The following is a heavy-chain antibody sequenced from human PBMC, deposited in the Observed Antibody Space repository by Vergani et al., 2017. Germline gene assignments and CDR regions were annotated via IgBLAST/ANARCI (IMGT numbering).Heavy chain of an antibody. Sequence: EVQLLQSGGGVIQPGGSVRLSCAASGFTFSACPMTWVRQAPGKGLEWVSAISARYPSTYYADSVKGRFTISRDNSKNMLYLQMNSLRAEDTAVYYCARLSYDTTPYLQGRYDCWGQGTLVSVSS. V-gene: IGHV3-23*01. D-gene: IGHD3-22*01. CDR3: ARLSYDTTPYLQGRYDC. CDR1: GFTFSACP. J-gene: IGHJ4*02. CDR2: ISARYPST.